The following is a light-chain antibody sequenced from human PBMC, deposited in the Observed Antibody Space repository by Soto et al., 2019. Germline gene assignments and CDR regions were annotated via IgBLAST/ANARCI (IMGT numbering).Light chain of an antibody. CDR1: QSVTNSY. V-gene: IGKV3D-20*01. J-gene: IGKJ5*01. CDR3: QQYGSSPIT. CDR2: DVS. Sequence: ETVLTQSPGTMSLSPGERATLSCRASQSVTNSYLAWYQQKPGLAPRLLIHDVSTRATGIPDRFSGSGSGTDFTLTISRLEPEDFAVYYCQQYGSSPITSGQRGRPEVK.